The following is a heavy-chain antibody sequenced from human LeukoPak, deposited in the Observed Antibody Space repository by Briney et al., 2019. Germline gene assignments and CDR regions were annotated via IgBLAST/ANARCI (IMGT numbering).Heavy chain of an antibody. CDR3: ARGGGAFDI. D-gene: IGHD5-12*01. V-gene: IGHV3-7*01. CDR2: IKQDGSEK. J-gene: IGHJ3*02. Sequence: GGSLRLSCAASGLTFSSFAMNWVRQAPGKGLEWVANIKQDGSEKYYVDSVKGRFTISRDNAKNSLYLQMNSLRDEDTAVYFCARGGGAFDIWGQGTMVTVSS. CDR1: GLTFSSFA.